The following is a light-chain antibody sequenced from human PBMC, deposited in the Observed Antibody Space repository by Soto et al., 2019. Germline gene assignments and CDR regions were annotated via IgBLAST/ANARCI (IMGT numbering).Light chain of an antibody. V-gene: IGKV1-39*01. CDR2: AVS. CDR1: QSISTY. J-gene: IGKJ2*01. Sequence: IQMTQSPSSLSASVGDRVTIACRASQSISTYLNWYQQKPGKAPEVLIYAVSSLQRGVPSRFSGSGSGTDFTLTISRLQPEDFAAYYCQQSDSLPYTFGQGTKLEIK. CDR3: QQSDSLPYT.